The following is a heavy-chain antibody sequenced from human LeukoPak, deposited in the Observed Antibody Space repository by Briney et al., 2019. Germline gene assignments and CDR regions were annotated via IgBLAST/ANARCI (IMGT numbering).Heavy chain of an antibody. Sequence: GGSLRLSCAASGFTFSSYSMNWVRQAPGQGLEWVSYISSSSSTIYYADSVKGRFTISRDNAKNSLYLQMNSLRSEDTAVYYCARRGPRVRGVIIRREHYGMDVWGQGTRVTVSS. J-gene: IGHJ6*01. CDR1: GFTFSSYS. CDR2: ISSSSSTI. D-gene: IGHD3-10*01. CDR3: ARRGPRVRGVIIRREHYGMDV. V-gene: IGHV3-48*04.